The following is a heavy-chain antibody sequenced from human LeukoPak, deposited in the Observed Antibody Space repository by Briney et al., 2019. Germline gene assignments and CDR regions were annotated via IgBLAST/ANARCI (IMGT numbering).Heavy chain of an antibody. D-gene: IGHD1-26*01. J-gene: IGHJ5*02. Sequence: ASVTVSCKASGYTFTGYYMHWVRQPPGKGLEWMGWINPNSGGTNYPQKFHGRVTMTSETSISTAYMELSSLRSEDAAVYDCARDNSVGDYAWWFDPWGQGTLVTVSS. V-gene: IGHV1-2*02. CDR1: GYTFTGYY. CDR2: INPNSGGT. CDR3: ARDNSVGDYAWWFDP.